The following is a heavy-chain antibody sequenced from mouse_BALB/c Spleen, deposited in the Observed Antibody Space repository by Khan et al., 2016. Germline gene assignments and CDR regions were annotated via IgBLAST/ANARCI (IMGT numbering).Heavy chain of an antibody. V-gene: IGHV5-6-3*01. CDR1: GFTFSSYG. CDR2: INSNGGST. J-gene: IGHJ2*01. D-gene: IGHD2-10*02. CDR3: ATYGNYDFEY. Sequence: EVELVESGGGLVQPGGSLKLSCAASGFTFSSYGMSWVRQTPDKRLELVATINSNGGSTYYPDSVKGRFTISRDNAKNTLYLQMSSLKSEDTAMYYCATYGNYDFEYWSKGTTLTVSS.